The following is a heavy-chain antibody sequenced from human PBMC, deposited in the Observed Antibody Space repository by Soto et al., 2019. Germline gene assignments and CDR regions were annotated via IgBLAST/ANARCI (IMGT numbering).Heavy chain of an antibody. Sequence: ASVKVSCKASGYTFTGYYMHWVRQAPGQGREWMGWINPNSGGKNYAQKFQGRVTMTRDTSISTAYMELSRLRSDDTAVYYCARWGSSSWYVDYSYGMHVWGQGTTVTVSS. CDR2: INPNSGGK. CDR3: ARWGSSSWYVDYSYGMHV. D-gene: IGHD6-13*01. J-gene: IGHJ6*02. V-gene: IGHV1-2*02. CDR1: GYTFTGYY.